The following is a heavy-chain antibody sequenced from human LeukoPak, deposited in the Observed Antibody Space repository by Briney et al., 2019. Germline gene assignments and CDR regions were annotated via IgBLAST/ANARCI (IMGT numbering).Heavy chain of an antibody. Sequence: GGSLRLSCAASGFTFITYWMSWVRQAPGKGLEWVANINQDGSEKYYVDSVKGRFTISRDNAKNSLFLQMNSLRAEDTAVYYCASHPYDSSGYSFDYWGQGTLVTVSS. CDR3: ASHPYDSSGYSFDY. CDR1: GFTFITYW. J-gene: IGHJ4*02. CDR2: INQDGSEK. D-gene: IGHD3-22*01. V-gene: IGHV3-7*03.